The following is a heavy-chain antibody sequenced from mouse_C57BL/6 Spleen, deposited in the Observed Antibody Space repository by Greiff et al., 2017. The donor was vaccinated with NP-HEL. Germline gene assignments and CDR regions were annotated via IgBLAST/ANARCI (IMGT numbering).Heavy chain of an antibody. J-gene: IGHJ2*01. Sequence: VQLQQSGPELVKPGASVKISCKASGFSFTGYYMNWVKQSPEKSLEWIGEINPSTGGTTYNQKFKAKATLTVDKSSSTAYMQLKSLTAEDSAVYYCARRPNWDYWGQGTTLTVSS. CDR1: GFSFTGYY. V-gene: IGHV1-42*01. CDR2: INPSTGGT. CDR3: ARRPNWDY. D-gene: IGHD4-1*01.